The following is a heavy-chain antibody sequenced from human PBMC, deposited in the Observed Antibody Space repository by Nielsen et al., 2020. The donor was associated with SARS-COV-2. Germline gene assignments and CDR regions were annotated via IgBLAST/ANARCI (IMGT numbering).Heavy chain of an antibody. CDR3: ARRIRTTYFFDY. CDR1: GVSISGDGYY. Sequence: SETLSLTCTVSGVSISGDGYYCTWIRQHPGKGLEWIGYISYSGITYYNPSLKSRITISVDTSDKQFSLKLNAVTAADTAVYFCARRIRTTYFFDYWGQGALVTVSS. D-gene: IGHD1-7*01. CDR2: ISYSGIT. J-gene: IGHJ4*02. V-gene: IGHV4-31*03.